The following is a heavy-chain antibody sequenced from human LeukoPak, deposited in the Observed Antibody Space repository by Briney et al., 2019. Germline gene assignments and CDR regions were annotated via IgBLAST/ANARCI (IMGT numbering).Heavy chain of an antibody. CDR1: GGSISSGDYH. J-gene: IGHJ5*02. D-gene: IGHD3-3*01. V-gene: IGHV4-30-4*08. CDR3: ARAPYDFWSGYRGRWFDP. CDR2: IYYSGST. Sequence: PSETLSLTCTVSGGSISSGDYHWSWIRQPPGKGLEWIGYIYYSGSTYYNPSLKSRVTISVDTSKNQFSLKLSSVTAADTAVYYCARAPYDFWSGYRGRWFDPWGQGTLVTVSS.